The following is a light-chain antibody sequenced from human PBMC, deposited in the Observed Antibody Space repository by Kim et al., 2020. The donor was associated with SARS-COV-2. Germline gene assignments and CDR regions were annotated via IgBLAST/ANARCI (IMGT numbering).Light chain of an antibody. J-gene: IGKJ5*01. Sequence: TLSATVGERVDSTGRASEVVGKKIAWYQGKPGKAPKILINDVSGFQTSRFSGSGSGTDFALTISGLRPDDSDTYYCQHLNDYPITFGQGTRLEIK. V-gene: IGKV1D-13*01. CDR1: EVVGKK. CDR2: DVS. CDR3: QHLNDYPIT.